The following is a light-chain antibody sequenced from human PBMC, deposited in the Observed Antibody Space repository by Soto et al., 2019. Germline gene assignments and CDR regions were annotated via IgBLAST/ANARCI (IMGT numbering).Light chain of an antibody. CDR1: TGAVTSGHY. CDR2: DTS. J-gene: IGLJ2*01. V-gene: IGLV7-46*01. CDR3: LLSYRGVGV. Sequence: QAVVTQVPSLTVSPGGSVTLTCGSNTGAVTSGHYPYWFQQRPGQAPRTLIYDTSNKHSWTPARFSGSLLGDKAALTLSGAQPEDEADYYCLLSYRGVGVFGGGTKLTVL.